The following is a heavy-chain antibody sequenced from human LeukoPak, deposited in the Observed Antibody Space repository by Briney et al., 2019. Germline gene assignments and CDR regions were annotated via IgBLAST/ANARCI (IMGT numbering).Heavy chain of an antibody. CDR1: GFTFSSYY. J-gene: IGHJ6*03. CDR3: AGDPSRIRRYYYTDG. Sequence: GGSLRLSCAASGFTFSSYYMRWVRQAPGKGLEWVSVIYSGGSTYYAASVKGRFTISSSNTKSTSYIQMNSLRAADTTVDYCAGDPSRIRRYYYTDGWGKGTTVTVSS. D-gene: IGHD1-14*01. CDR2: IYSGGST. V-gene: IGHV3-53*01.